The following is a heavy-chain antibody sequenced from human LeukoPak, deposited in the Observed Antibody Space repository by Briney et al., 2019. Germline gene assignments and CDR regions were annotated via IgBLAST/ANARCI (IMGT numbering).Heavy chain of an antibody. Sequence: SETLSLTCTVSGGSISSSVHYWRWIPQPPGKGLEWIGSNYYNGNLYYDNNPSLKSRVTMSMDTSKSQFSLNVTSVTVADTAVYYCARGFGGPTYWGPGTRVTVSS. D-gene: IGHD3-3*01. CDR2: NYYNGNL. CDR3: ARGFGGPTY. V-gene: IGHV4-39*01. CDR1: GGSISSSVHY. J-gene: IGHJ4*02.